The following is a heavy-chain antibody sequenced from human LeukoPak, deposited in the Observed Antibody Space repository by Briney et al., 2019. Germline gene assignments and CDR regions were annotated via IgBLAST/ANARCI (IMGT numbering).Heavy chain of an antibody. V-gene: IGHV3-30*03. CDR2: MSYDGSNK. CDR3: ATDRGFASFDY. J-gene: IGHJ4*02. CDR1: GFTFRTYG. Sequence: PGGSLRLSCEASGFTFRTYGMHWVRQAPGKGLEWVALMSYDGSNKDYTDSVKGRFTISRDNGKNSLYLQLNSLRAEDTAVYYCATDRGFASFDYWGQGTLVTVSS. D-gene: IGHD3-3*01.